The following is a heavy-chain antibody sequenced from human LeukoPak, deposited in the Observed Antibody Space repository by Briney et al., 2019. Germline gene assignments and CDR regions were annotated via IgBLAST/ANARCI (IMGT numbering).Heavy chain of an antibody. V-gene: IGHV4-4*07. CDR1: GGSINSFY. J-gene: IGHJ4*02. Sequence: PSETLSLTCTVSGGSINSFYWTWIRQPAGKGLEWIGRFYSSGSTNFNPSLKSRVTMSVDTSKNQFSLRLSSVTAADTAAYFCARENWRSKSIDFDSWGQGTLVTVSS. D-gene: IGHD6-6*01. CDR3: ARENWRSKSIDFDS. CDR2: FYSSGST.